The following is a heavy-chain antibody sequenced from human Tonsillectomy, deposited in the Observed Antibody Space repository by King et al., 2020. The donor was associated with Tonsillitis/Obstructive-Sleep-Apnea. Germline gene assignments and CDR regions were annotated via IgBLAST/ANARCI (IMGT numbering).Heavy chain of an antibody. CDR3: ARDRDCSSTSCYNAFDI. D-gene: IGHD2-2*02. V-gene: IGHV3-30*01. J-gene: IGHJ3*02. CDR1: GFTFSNNE. Sequence: VQLVESGGGVVQPGRSLRLSCAASGFTFSNNEMHWVRQAPGKRLEWVAGISYDGSHSYYADSVWGRFTISRDNSQNTLFLQMNSLRAEDTAVYYCARDRDCSSTSCYNAFDIWGQGTMVTVSS. CDR2: ISYDGSHS.